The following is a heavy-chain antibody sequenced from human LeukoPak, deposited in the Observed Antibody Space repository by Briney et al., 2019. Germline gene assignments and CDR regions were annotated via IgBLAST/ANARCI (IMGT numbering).Heavy chain of an antibody. CDR2: ISYDGSNK. J-gene: IGHJ3*02. V-gene: IGHV3-30-3*01. CDR1: GFTFSSYA. D-gene: IGHD2-15*01. Sequence: PGGSLRLSCAASGFTFSSYAMHWVRQAPGKGLEWVAVISYDGSNKYYADSVKGRFTISRDNSKNTLYLQMNSLRAEDTAVYYCARAGDIVVVVAVTGVDAFDIWGQGTMVTVSS. CDR3: ARAGDIVVVVAVTGVDAFDI.